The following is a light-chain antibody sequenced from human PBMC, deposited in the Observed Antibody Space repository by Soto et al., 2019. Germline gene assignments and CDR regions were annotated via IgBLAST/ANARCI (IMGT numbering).Light chain of an antibody. CDR1: QSVRSN. Sequence: EMVITQSPATLSASPGERATLSCMASQSVRSNLAWYQQKPGQAPKLLIYGASTRATGIPARFSGSGSGTEFTLSIGSLQSEDFAVYYCQQYNDWPPTFGQGTKVDIK. CDR2: GAS. J-gene: IGKJ1*01. V-gene: IGKV3-15*01. CDR3: QQYNDWPPT.